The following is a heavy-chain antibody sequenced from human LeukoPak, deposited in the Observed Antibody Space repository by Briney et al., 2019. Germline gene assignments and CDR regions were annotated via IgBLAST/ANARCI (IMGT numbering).Heavy chain of an antibody. CDR1: GGTFSSYA. J-gene: IGHJ6*02. Sequence: SVKVSCKASGGTFSSYAISWVRQAPGQGLEWMGRIIPILGIANYAQKFQGRVTITADKSTSTAYMELSSLRSEDTAVYYRARSEGYCSGGSCYSHYYYYYGMDVWGQGTTVTVSS. CDR3: ARSEGYCSGGSCYSHYYYYYGMDV. D-gene: IGHD2-15*01. V-gene: IGHV1-69*04. CDR2: IIPILGIA.